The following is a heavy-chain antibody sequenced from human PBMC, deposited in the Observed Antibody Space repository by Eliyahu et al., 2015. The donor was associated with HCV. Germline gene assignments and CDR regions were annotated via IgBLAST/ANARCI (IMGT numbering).Heavy chain of an antibody. Sequence: QVQLVQSGAEVKKPGASVKVSCKASGYTFTGYYMHWVRQAPGQGLEWMGWINPNSGGTNYAQKFQGRVTMTRDTSISTAYMELSRLRSDDTAVYYCARGITIFGVVAWFDPWGQGTLVTVSS. CDR3: ARGITIFGVVAWFDP. CDR1: GYTFTGYY. D-gene: IGHD3-3*01. CDR2: INPNSGGT. V-gene: IGHV1-2*02. J-gene: IGHJ5*02.